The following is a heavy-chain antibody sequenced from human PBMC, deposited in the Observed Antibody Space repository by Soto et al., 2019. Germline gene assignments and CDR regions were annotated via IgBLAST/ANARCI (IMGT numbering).Heavy chain of an antibody. J-gene: IGHJ4*02. V-gene: IGHV3-7*01. D-gene: IGHD6-19*01. CDR2: INQDGSEK. CDR3: ARDGVEAGLYLDN. CDR1: GFTFSSYA. Sequence: GGSLRLSCAASGFTFSSYAMSWVRQAPGKGLEWVANINQDGSEKYYVDSVKGRFTISRDNAKNSLYLQVNSLRAEDTAVYYCARDGVEAGLYLDNWGQGTLVTVSS.